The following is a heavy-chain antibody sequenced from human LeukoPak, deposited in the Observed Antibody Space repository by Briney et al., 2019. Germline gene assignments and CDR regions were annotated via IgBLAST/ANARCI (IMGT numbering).Heavy chain of an antibody. V-gene: IGHV4-31*03. Sequence: SETLSLTCTVSGGSISSGGYYWSWIRQHPGKGLEWIGYIYYSGSAYYNPSLKSRVTLSVDTSKNRFSLKLSSVTAADTAVYYCASRRDGYNTIDYWGQGTLVTVSS. D-gene: IGHD5-24*01. CDR2: IYYSGSA. J-gene: IGHJ4*02. CDR1: GGSISSGGYY. CDR3: ASRRDGYNTIDY.